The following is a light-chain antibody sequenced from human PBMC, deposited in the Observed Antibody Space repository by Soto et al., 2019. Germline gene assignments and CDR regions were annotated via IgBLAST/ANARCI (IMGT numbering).Light chain of an antibody. CDR1: QSLSSSQ. Sequence: EIVLTQSPGTLSLSPGERATLSCRASQSLSSSQLAWYQQKPGQAPRLLIYDASNRATGIPARFSGSGSGTDFTLTISSLEPEDFAVYYCQQRSNWPPGITFGQGTRLEIK. V-gene: IGKV3-11*01. J-gene: IGKJ5*01. CDR3: QQRSNWPPGIT. CDR2: DAS.